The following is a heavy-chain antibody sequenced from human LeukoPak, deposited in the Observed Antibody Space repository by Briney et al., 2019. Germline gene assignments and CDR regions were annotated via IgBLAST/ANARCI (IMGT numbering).Heavy chain of an antibody. V-gene: IGHV3-13*04. Sequence: PGGSLRLSCAASGFTFSNYDMHWVRQAPGKGLEWVSLIGTAGDTYYSDYVKGRFTISRENAKNSLYLQMNSLRAGDTAVYYCTRAAEILTGPYYFGYWGQGTLVTVSS. CDR3: TRAAEILTGPYYFGY. CDR2: IGTAGDT. J-gene: IGHJ4*02. CDR1: GFTFSNYD. D-gene: IGHD3-9*01.